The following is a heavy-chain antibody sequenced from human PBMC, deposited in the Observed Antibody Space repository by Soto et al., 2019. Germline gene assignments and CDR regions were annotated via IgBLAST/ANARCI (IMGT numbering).Heavy chain of an antibody. CDR3: ARSPIENGGNSTVPDY. V-gene: IGHV3-21*01. D-gene: IGHD2-21*02. CDR1: GFTFSSYS. J-gene: IGHJ4*02. Sequence: GESLKISCAASGFTFSSYSMNWVRQAPGKGLEWVSSISSSSSYIYYADSVKGRFTISRDNAKNSLYLQMNSLRAEDTAVYYCARSPIENGGNSTVPDYWGQGTLVTVSS. CDR2: ISSSSSYI.